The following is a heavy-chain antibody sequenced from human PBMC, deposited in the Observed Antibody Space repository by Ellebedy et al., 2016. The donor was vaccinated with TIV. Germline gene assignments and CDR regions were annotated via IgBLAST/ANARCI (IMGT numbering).Heavy chain of an antibody. D-gene: IGHD3-3*01. J-gene: IGHJ6*03. CDR3: ARGDSYYYYMDV. Sequence: ASVKVSXXASGYTFTSYDINWVRQATGQGLEWMGWMNPNSGNTGYAQKFQGRVTMTRNTSISTAYMELSSLRSEDTAVYYCARGDSYYYYMDVWGKGTTVTVSS. CDR1: GYTFTSYD. CDR2: MNPNSGNT. V-gene: IGHV1-8*01.